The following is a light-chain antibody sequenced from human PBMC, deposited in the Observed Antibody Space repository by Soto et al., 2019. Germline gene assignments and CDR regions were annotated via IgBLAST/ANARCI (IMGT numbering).Light chain of an antibody. CDR1: SFDVGGYNY. CDR2: EVS. Sequence: QSVLTQPPSASGSPGQSVTISCTGTSFDVGGYNYVSWYQQHPGKAPQVLMYEVSKRPSGVPDRFSGSKSGNTASLTVSGLQAEDEADYYCCSYALLFGTGTKVTVL. V-gene: IGLV2-8*01. CDR3: CSYALL. J-gene: IGLJ1*01.